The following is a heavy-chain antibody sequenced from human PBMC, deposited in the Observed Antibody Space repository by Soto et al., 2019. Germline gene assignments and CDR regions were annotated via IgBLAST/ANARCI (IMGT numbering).Heavy chain of an antibody. CDR1: GGTFSSYT. D-gene: IGHD3-10*01. Sequence: QVQLVQSGAEVKKPGSSVKVSCKASGGTFSSYTISWVRQAPGQGLEWMGRIIPILGIANYAQKFQGRVTITGDKSSGAAYMELSSLRSEDTAVYYCAREDRRDGIDVWGQGTTVTVSS. J-gene: IGHJ6*02. V-gene: IGHV1-69*08. CDR2: IIPILGIA. CDR3: AREDRRDGIDV.